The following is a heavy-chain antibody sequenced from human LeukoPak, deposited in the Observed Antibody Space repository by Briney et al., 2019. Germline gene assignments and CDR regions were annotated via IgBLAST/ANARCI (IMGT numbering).Heavy chain of an antibody. CDR3: ADGDAVATISY. D-gene: IGHD5-12*01. CDR2: INHSGST. J-gene: IGHJ4*02. V-gene: IGHV4-34*01. CDR1: GGSFSGYY. Sequence: SETLSLTCAVYGGSFSGYYWSWIRQPPGKGLEWIGEINHSGSTNYNPSLKSRVTISVDTSKNQFSLKLSSVTAADTAVYYCADGDAVATISYWGQGTLVTVSS.